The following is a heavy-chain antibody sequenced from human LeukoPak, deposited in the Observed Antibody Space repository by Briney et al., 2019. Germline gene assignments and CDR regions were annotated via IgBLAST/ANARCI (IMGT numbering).Heavy chain of an antibody. CDR2: IYYSGST. D-gene: IGHD1-1*01. CDR3: AREVGTGYFDY. Sequence: PSETLSLTCTVSGGSISSYYWSWIRQPPGKGLEWIGYIYYSGSTNYNPSLKSRVTIPVDTSKNQFSLKLSSVTAADTAVYYCAREVGTGYFDYWGQGTLVTVSS. V-gene: IGHV4-59*01. CDR1: GGSISSYY. J-gene: IGHJ4*02.